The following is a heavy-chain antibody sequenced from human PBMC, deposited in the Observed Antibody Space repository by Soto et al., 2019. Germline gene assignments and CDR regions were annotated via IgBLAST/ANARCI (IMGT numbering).Heavy chain of an antibody. CDR1: GFTFDDYA. D-gene: IGHD6-19*01. V-gene: IGHV3-9*01. J-gene: IGHJ6*02. CDR2: ISWNSGSI. Sequence: PVGSLRLSCAASGFTFDDYAMHWVRQAPGKGLEWVSGISWNSGSIGYADSVKGRFTISRDNSKNSLYLQMNSLRAEDTALYYCAKVSGTNYYYGMDIWGQETTVTVS. CDR3: AKVSGTNYYYGMDI.